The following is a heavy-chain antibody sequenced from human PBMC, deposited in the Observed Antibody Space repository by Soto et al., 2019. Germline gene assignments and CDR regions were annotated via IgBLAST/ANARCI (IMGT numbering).Heavy chain of an antibody. V-gene: IGHV4-31*03. CDR2: IYYSGST. D-gene: IGHD3-22*01. Sequence: GPELPSETLSLTCTVSGGSFKSGSYSWSWIRQPPGKGLEWIGYIYYSGSTYYNPSLRSRVTISVDTSKNQFSLKLSSVTAADTAVYYCARDVSAYDSSGLYGMDVWGQGTTVTVSS. J-gene: IGHJ6*02. CDR1: GGSFKSGSYS. CDR3: ARDVSAYDSSGLYGMDV.